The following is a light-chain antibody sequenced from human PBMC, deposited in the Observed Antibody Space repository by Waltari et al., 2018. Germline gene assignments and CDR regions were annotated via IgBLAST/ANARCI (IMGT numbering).Light chain of an antibody. CDR2: GTS. J-gene: IGKJ4*01. Sequence: CRDSQGVTSNSLTWYQKKVGQAPRLHSYGTSSSATGIPDRFSGSGSGTEFTLTISRLEPEDFAVYYCQQYDGEVVTFGGGTKVEI. CDR3: QQYDGEVVT. V-gene: IGKV3-20*01. CDR1: QGVTSNS.